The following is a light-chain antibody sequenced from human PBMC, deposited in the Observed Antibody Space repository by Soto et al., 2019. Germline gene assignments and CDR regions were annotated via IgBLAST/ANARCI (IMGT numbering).Light chain of an antibody. CDR2: DNN. J-gene: IGLJ3*02. Sequence: QSVLTQPPSVSAAPGQKVTISCSGSGSNFGNNDVSWYQQLPGTAPKLLIYDNNKRPSGIPGRFSGSKSGTSATLGITGLQTGDEADYYCGTWDTSLVAGVFGGGTKLTVL. CDR3: GTWDTSLVAGV. V-gene: IGLV1-51*01. CDR1: GSNFGNND.